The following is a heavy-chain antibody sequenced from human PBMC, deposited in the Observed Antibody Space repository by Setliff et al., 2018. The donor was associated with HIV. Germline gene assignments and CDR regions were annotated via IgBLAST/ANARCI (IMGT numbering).Heavy chain of an antibody. CDR2: VNPSTGRT. CDR1: GYSFTSYY. CDR3: ARAVLYSGSYYPFDY. V-gene: IGHV1-46*01. Sequence: PSVKVSCKASGYSFTSYYIHWVRQAPGQGLEWLGTVNPSTGRTTYAQNFQGRVAMTRDSSTNTVYMEVSSLKSDDTAVYYCARAVLYSGSYYPFDYWGQGVRVTV. J-gene: IGHJ4*02. D-gene: IGHD1-26*01.